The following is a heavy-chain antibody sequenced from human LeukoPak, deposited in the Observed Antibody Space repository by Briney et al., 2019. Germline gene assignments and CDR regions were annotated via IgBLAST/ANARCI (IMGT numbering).Heavy chain of an antibody. D-gene: IGHD2-2*01. CDR3: ARAPMPNYYYYYMDV. CDR2: IYTSGST. CDR1: GGSISSYY. J-gene: IGHJ6*03. V-gene: IGHV4-4*07. Sequence: SETLSLTCTVSGGSISSYYWSWIRQPAGKGLEWIGRIYTSGSTNYNPSLKRRVTISVDTSKNQFSLKLSSVTAADTAVYYCARAPMPNYYYYYMDVWGKGTTVTVSS.